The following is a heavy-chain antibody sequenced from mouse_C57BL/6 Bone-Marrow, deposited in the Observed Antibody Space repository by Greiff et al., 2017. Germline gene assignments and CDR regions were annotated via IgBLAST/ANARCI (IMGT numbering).Heavy chain of an antibody. J-gene: IGHJ2*01. D-gene: IGHD6-5*01. CDR3: ARRGCYAYYFDY. V-gene: IGHV1-81*01. CDR2: IYPRSGNT. Sequence: QVQLQQSGAELARPGASVKLSCKASGYTFTSYGISWVKQRTGQGLEWIGEIYPRSGNTYYNEKFKGKATLTADKSSSTAYMELRSLTSEDSAGYFCARRGCYAYYFDYWGQGTTLTVSS. CDR1: GYTFTSYG.